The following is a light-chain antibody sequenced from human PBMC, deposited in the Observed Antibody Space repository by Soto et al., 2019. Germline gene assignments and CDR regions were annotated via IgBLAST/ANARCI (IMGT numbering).Light chain of an antibody. V-gene: IGKV1-5*01. Sequence: IQMTQSPSTLSASVGDTVTISRRASQAISVSLAWYRQKPGKAPNLLIYDASTLQEGVPSRFSGSGSGTEFTLTVTRLQPDDFATYFCQQYEKYSTFGHGTKVDVK. CDR3: QQYEKYST. J-gene: IGKJ1*01. CDR2: DAS. CDR1: QAISVS.